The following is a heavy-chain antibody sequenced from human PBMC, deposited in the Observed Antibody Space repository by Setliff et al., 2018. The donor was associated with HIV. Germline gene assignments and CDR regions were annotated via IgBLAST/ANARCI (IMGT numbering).Heavy chain of an antibody. CDR3: ARVSSFNKIIREAFDI. D-gene: IGHD3-10*01. CDR2: INPNRGDT. CDR1: GYTFTGYF. V-gene: IGHV1-2*06. Sequence: ASVKVSCKASGYTFTGYFIHWVRQAPGQGLEWMGQINPNRGDTKSHHKFADRLIMSRDTSLTTVYMELTSLRSDDSAVYYCARVSSFNKIIREAFDIWGQGTLVTVSS. J-gene: IGHJ3*02.